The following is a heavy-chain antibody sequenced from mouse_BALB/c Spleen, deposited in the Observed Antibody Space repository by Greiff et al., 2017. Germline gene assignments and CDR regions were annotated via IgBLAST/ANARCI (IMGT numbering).Heavy chain of an antibody. D-gene: IGHD1-2*01. V-gene: IGHV5-4*02. J-gene: IGHJ3*01. CDR1: GFTFSDYY. Sequence: EVQLVESGGGLVKPGGSLKLSCAASGFTFSDYYMYWVRQTPEKRLEWVATISDGGSYTYYPDSVKGRFTISRDNAKNNLYLQMSSLKSEDTAMYYCARHYYGSFAYWGQGTLVTVSA. CDR2: ISDGGSYT. CDR3: ARHYYGSFAY.